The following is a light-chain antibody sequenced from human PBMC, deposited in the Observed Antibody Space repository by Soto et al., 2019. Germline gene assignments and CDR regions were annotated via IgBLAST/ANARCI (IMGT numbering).Light chain of an antibody. V-gene: IGKV3-15*01. CDR3: QQYNNWPPLT. CDR2: GAS. J-gene: IGKJ4*01. Sequence: IVLTQSPGTLSLSPGERATLSCRASQSVSDNYLAWYQQKPGQAPRLLIYGASTTATGIPARFSGSGSGTEFTLTISSLQSEDFAVYYCQQYNNWPPLTFGGGTKVDIK. CDR1: QSVSDNY.